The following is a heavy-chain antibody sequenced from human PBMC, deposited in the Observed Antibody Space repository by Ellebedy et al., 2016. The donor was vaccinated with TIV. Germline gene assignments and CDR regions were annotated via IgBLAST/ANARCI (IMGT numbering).Heavy chain of an antibody. CDR1: GYTFTSYY. J-gene: IGHJ6*02. CDR2: IDPSGGTT. Sequence: AASVKVSCKASGYTFTSYYMHWVRQAPGQGLEWMGIIDPSGGTTDYAQKFQGRVTMTRDTSTSTVYMELSSLRFEDTAMYYCARGDLIESSSPDHYGMDVWGQGTTVTV. D-gene: IGHD6-6*01. CDR3: ARGDLIESSSPDHYGMDV. V-gene: IGHV1-46*01.